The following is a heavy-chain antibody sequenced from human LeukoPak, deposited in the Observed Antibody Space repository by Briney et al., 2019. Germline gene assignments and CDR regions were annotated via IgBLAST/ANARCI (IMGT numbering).Heavy chain of an antibody. CDR3: AREMGPPYGMDV. CDR1: GFTFSSYW. Sequence: GGSLRLSCAASGFTFSSYWMSWARQAPGKGLEWVASINHNGNVNYYVDSVKGRFTISRDNAKNSLYLQMSNLRAEDTAVYFCAREMGPPYGMDVWGQGTTVTVSS. J-gene: IGHJ6*02. CDR2: INHNGNVN. D-gene: IGHD2-8*01. V-gene: IGHV3-7*03.